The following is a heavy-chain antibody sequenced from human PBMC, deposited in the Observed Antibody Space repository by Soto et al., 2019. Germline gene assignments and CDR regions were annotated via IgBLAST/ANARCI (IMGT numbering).Heavy chain of an antibody. D-gene: IGHD1-26*01. V-gene: IGHV3-23*01. CDR3: VKHRGGGGYTYGSFAS. CDR1: GFTFSCCA. Sequence: EVLLLDSGGGLVQPGGSLRLSCAASGFTFSCCAMSWVRQAPGKGLEWVSTIHGDGDYMQYTDSVKGRFTISRDNSRNTRYLQMDRLRGDDTAVYDCVKHRGGGGYTYGSFASWGRGTLVTVSS. CDR2: IHGDGDYM. J-gene: IGHJ2*01.